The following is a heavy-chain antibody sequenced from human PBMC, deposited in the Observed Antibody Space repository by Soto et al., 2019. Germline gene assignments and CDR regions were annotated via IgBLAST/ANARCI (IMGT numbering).Heavy chain of an antibody. J-gene: IGHJ4*02. CDR1: GFTFSSYA. CDR3: ASQSRDGYNFAFDY. D-gene: IGHD5-12*01. CDR2: ISSNGGST. V-gene: IGHV3-64*01. Sequence: GGSLRLSCAASGFTFSSYAVHWVRQAPGKGLEYVSAISSNGGSTYYANSVKGRFTISRDNSKNTLYLQMGSLRAEDMAVYYCASQSRDGYNFAFDYWGQGTLVTV.